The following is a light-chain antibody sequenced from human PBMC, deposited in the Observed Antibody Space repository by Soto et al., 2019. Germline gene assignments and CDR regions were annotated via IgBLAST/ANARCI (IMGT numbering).Light chain of an antibody. CDR2: GAS. CDR1: EDIRKE. CDR3: LQDHNYPRT. Sequence: AIQMTQSPSSPSASVGDRVTITCRASEDIRKELSWYQQKPGKAPNVLIYGASSSQSGVPSRFSGSGSGTDFTLTISSLQPEDFATYYCLQDHNYPRTFGQGTKVEVK. J-gene: IGKJ1*01. V-gene: IGKV1-6*01.